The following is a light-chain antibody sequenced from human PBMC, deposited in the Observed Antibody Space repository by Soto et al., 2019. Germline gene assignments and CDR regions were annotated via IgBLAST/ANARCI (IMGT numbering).Light chain of an antibody. Sequence: DIQMTQSPSTLSASVGDRVTITCRASQNINTDLAWYQQKPGKVPNLLIYHASSLVTGVPSRFSGSGSGTKFTLTIASLQPDDFATYYCQQYETFSGTFGPGTKVDIK. V-gene: IGKV1-5*01. CDR2: HAS. CDR1: QNINTD. J-gene: IGKJ1*01. CDR3: QQYETFSGT.